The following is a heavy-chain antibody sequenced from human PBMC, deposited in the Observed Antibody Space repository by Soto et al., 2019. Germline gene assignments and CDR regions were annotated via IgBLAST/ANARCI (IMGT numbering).Heavy chain of an antibody. CDR3: ARDYYDSSRAFYY. J-gene: IGHJ4*02. V-gene: IGHV1-18*01. CDR1: GYTFSTYG. D-gene: IGHD3-22*01. Sequence: ASVKVSCKASGYTFSTYGISWVRQAPGQGLEWMGWISAYHGNTNYAQMLQGRVTMTTGTSTSTAYMELRSLRSDDTAVYYCARDYYDSSRAFYYWGQGTLVTVSS. CDR2: ISAYHGNT.